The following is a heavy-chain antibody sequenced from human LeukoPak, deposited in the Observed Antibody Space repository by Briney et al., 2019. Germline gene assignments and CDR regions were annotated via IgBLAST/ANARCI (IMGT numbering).Heavy chain of an antibody. CDR1: GFIFSSYG. CDR3: ARCDYRGGIAAALGWFDP. J-gene: IGHJ5*02. D-gene: IGHD6-13*01. V-gene: IGHV3-23*01. CDR2: INDSGGST. Sequence: GGSLRLSCAASGFIFSSYGMSWVRQAPGKGLEWVSVINDSGGSTYYADSVKGRFTISRDNSKNTLYLQMNSLRAEDTAVYYCARCDYRGGIAAALGWFDPWGQGTLVTVSS.